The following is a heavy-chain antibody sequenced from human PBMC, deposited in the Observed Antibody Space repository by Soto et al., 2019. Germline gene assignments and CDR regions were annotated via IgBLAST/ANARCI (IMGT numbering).Heavy chain of an antibody. CDR2: IIPIFGTA. J-gene: IGHJ6*02. V-gene: IGHV1-69*13. D-gene: IGHD6-25*01. CDR3: ARGRPNYYGMDV. CDR1: GGTFSGYA. Sequence: SVKVSCKASGGTFSGYAISWVRQAPGQGLEWMGGIIPIFGTANYAQKFQGRVTITADESTSTAYMELSSLRSEDTAVYYCARGRPNYYGMDVWGQGTTVTVSS.